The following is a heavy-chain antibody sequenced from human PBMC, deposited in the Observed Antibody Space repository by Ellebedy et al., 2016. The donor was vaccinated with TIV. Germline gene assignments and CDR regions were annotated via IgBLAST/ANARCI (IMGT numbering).Heavy chain of an antibody. J-gene: IGHJ6*02. CDR1: GYSFTSYW. D-gene: IGHD3-10*01. V-gene: IGHV5-51*01. Sequence: GESLKISCKGSGYSFTSYWIGWVRQMPGKGLEWMGIIYPGDSDTRYSPSFQGQVTISADKSISTAYLQWSSLKASDTAMYYCARGHYGSGSYWGHGMDVWGQGTTVTVSS. CDR2: IYPGDSDT. CDR3: ARGHYGSGSYWGHGMDV.